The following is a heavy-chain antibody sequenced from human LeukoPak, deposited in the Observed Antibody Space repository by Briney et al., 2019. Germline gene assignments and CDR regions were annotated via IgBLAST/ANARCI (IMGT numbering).Heavy chain of an antibody. Sequence: ASPKASRKGFWYTLPNFEINLGRQAPGQGPGLVGWMNPNSGNTGYAQKFQGRVTMTRNTSISTAYMELSSLRSEDTAVYYCARAGRYYYGSGSYYTRSRWFDPWGQGTLVTVSS. CDR1: WYTLPNFE. V-gene: IGHV1-8*01. CDR3: ARAGRYYYGSGSYYTRSRWFDP. CDR2: MNPNSGNT. D-gene: IGHD3-10*01. J-gene: IGHJ5*02.